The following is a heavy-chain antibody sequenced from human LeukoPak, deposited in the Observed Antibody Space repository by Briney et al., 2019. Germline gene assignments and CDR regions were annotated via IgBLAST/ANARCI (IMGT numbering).Heavy chain of an antibody. D-gene: IGHD3-10*01. J-gene: IGHJ5*02. CDR3: ARDKRFTIIGGTERNKWFDP. CDR1: GGSISSSHYY. V-gene: IGHV4-39*07. CDR2: IDYSGST. Sequence: PSETLSLTCTVSGGSISSSHYYWGWIRQPPGKGLEWIGSIDYSGSTYYNPSLKSRVTISADTSKNQFSLNLSSVTAADTAMYHCARDKRFTIIGGTERNKWFDPWGQGTLVTVSS.